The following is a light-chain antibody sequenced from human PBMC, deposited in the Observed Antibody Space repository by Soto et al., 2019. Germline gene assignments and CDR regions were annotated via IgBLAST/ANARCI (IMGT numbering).Light chain of an antibody. Sequence: AIQMTQSPSSLSSSVGDRVTITCRASQGIKNDVAWYQQKPGKAPKLLIYAASSLQSGVPPRFSGSGSGTDFTLTSSSLQPEDFATYFCLQDYNYPYTFGQGTKLEIK. CDR2: AAS. V-gene: IGKV1-6*01. J-gene: IGKJ2*01. CDR3: LQDYNYPYT. CDR1: QGIKND.